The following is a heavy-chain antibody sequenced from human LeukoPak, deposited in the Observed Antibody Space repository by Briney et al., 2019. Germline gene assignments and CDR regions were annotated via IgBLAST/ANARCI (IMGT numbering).Heavy chain of an antibody. CDR3: ARDQGSSNNWNYFYYFDY. CDR1: GFTFSSYA. V-gene: IGHV3-30-3*01. CDR2: ISYDGSNK. J-gene: IGHJ4*02. D-gene: IGHD1-7*01. Sequence: GGSLRLSCAASGFTFSSYAMHWVRQAPGKGLEWVAVISYDGSNKYYADSVKGRFTISRDNSKNTLYLQMNSLRAEDTAVYYCARDQGSSNNWNYFYYFDYWGQGTLVTVSS.